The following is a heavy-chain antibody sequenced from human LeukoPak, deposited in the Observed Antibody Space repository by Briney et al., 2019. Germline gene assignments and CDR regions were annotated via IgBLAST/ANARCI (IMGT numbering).Heavy chain of an antibody. V-gene: IGHV3-9*01. CDR1: GFTFDDYA. J-gene: IGHJ4*02. Sequence: GGSLRLSCAASGFTFDDYAMYWVRPAPGKGLEWVSGISWNSGNLGYADSVKGRSTISRDNFKNALYLQMNSLRLEDTAVYYCARGLHDRSWYGAHWGQGTLLSVSS. CDR3: ARGLHDRSWYGAH. D-gene: IGHD6-13*01. CDR2: ISWNSGNL.